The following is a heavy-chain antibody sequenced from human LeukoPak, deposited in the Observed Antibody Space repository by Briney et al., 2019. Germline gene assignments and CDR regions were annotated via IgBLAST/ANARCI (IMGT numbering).Heavy chain of an antibody. V-gene: IGHV1-18*01. J-gene: IGHJ4*02. CDR1: GYTFTSYG. Sequence: GASVKVSCKASGYTFTSYGISWVRQAPGQGLEWMGWISAYNGNTNYAQKFQGRVTITADESTSTAYMELSSLRSEDTAVYYCARDLDYYDSSGYLNYFDYWGQGTLVTVSS. D-gene: IGHD3-22*01. CDR2: ISAYNGNT. CDR3: ARDLDYYDSSGYLNYFDY.